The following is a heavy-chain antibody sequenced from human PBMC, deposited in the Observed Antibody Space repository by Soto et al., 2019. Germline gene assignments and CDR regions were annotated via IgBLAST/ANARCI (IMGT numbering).Heavy chain of an antibody. CDR3: ARARFDSWSHIYYGLDV. Sequence: SETLSLTCAVYGGSFSGYSWTWLRQRPGKGLEWIGEINHSGTTDYNPALKSRVTMSVDTSKNQFSLRVTSVTAADTAVYYCARARFDSWSHIYYGLDVWVQRTTVS. J-gene: IGHJ6*02. CDR1: GGSFSGYS. V-gene: IGHV4-34*01. CDR2: INHSGTT. D-gene: IGHD3-3*01.